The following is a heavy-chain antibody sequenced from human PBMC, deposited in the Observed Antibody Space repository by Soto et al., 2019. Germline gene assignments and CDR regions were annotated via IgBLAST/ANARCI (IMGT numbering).Heavy chain of an antibody. V-gene: IGHV3-48*01. J-gene: IGHJ4*02. CDR3: ARNSETAAAEDY. CDR2: ISSSSSTI. D-gene: IGHD6-13*01. CDR1: VVTVCRYR. Sequence: PVGALRLSCAPRVVTVCRYRMNSVRQAPGKGLEWVSYISSSSSTIYYADSVKGRFTISRDNAKNSLYLQMYSLRAEDTAVYYCARNSETAAAEDYWGKGTPVTVSS.